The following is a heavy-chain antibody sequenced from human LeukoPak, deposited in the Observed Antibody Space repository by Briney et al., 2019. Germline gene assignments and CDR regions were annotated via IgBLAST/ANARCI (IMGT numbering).Heavy chain of an antibody. CDR2: IIPNNGNT. J-gene: IGHJ3*02. CDR3: ARCPTSGRRFYEFDI. V-gene: IGHV1-18*04. D-gene: IGHD2-15*01. CDR1: GYTFTVNY. Sequence: APVKLSCTSSGYTFTVNYIHTVRQAPGQGLEWMGWIIPNNGNTNYAQKLQGRVTMTTDTSTNTAYMDLRSLRSDDTAVYYCARCPTSGRRFYEFDIWG.